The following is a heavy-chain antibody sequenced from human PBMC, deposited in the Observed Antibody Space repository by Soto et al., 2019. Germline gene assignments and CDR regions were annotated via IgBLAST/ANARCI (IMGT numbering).Heavy chain of an antibody. V-gene: IGHV1-69*12. Sequence: QVQLVQSGAEVKKPGSSVKVSCKASGGTFSSYAISWVRQAPGLGLEWMGGIIPIFGTANYAQKFQGRVTITADASTSTAYMELSSLRSEDTAVYYCARVRVRFLEWLGSEGWGQGTLVTVSS. CDR2: IIPIFGTA. CDR3: ARVRVRFLEWLGSEG. CDR1: GGTFSSYA. D-gene: IGHD3-3*01. J-gene: IGHJ4*02.